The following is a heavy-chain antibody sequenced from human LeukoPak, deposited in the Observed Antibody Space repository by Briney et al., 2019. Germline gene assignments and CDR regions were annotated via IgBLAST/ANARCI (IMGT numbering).Heavy chain of an antibody. D-gene: IGHD4-17*01. CDR2: ISSSSSTI. Sequence: GGSLRLSCTASGFTFSTYSMNWVRQAPGKGLEWVSYISSSSSTIYYADSVKGRFTISRDNAKNSLYLQMNSLRAEDTAVYYCAREGLWVYGEADRDYWGQGTLVTVSS. CDR1: GFTFSTYS. V-gene: IGHV3-48*01. J-gene: IGHJ4*02. CDR3: AREGLWVYGEADRDY.